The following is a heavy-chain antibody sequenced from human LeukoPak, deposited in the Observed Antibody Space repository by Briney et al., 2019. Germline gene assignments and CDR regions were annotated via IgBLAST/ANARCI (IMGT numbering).Heavy chain of an antibody. CDR3: ARDQGIAARGDY. D-gene: IGHD6-6*01. CDR1: GYTFTSYY. V-gene: IGHV1-46*01. J-gene: IGHJ4*02. Sequence: ASVKVSCKASGYTFTSYYMHWVRRAPGQGLEWMGIINPSGGSTSYAQKFQGRVTMTRDTSTSTVYMELSSLRSEDTAVYYCARDQGIAARGDYWGQGTLVTVSS. CDR2: INPSGGST.